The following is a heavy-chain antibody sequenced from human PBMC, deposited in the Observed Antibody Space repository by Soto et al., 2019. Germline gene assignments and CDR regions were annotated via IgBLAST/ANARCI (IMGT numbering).Heavy chain of an antibody. CDR1: GDSVSSNSAA. Sequence: SQTLSLTCAISGDSVSSNSAAWNWIRQSPSRGLEWLGRTYYRPKWYNDYAVSVKSRITITPDTSKNHFSLQLNSVTPEDTAVYYGTRDSRTRYLFDSWGQGSLVPVSS. D-gene: IGHD1-1*01. CDR3: TRDSRTRYLFDS. J-gene: IGHJ4*02. V-gene: IGHV6-1*01. CDR2: TYYRPKWYN.